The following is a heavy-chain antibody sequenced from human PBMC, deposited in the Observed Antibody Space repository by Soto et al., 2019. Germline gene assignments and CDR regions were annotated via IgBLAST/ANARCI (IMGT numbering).Heavy chain of an antibody. CDR3: ARARYLWVGESIYYYYYYGMDV. CDR1: GGSISSYY. J-gene: IGHJ6*02. D-gene: IGHD3-10*01. CDR2: IYYSGST. V-gene: IGHV4-59*01. Sequence: SETLSLTCTVSGGSISSYYWSWIRQPPGKGLEWIGYIYYSGSTNYNPSLKSRVTISVDTSKNQFSLKLSSVTAADTAVYYCARARYLWVGESIYYYYYYGMDVWGQGTTVT.